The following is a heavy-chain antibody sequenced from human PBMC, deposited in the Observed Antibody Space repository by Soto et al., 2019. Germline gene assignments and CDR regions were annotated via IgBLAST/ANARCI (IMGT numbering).Heavy chain of an antibody. V-gene: IGHV1-18*04. J-gene: IGHJ4*02. CDR1: GYTFTSYG. CDR3: ARAQAHCTNGVCYMDFDY. D-gene: IGHD2-8*01. Sequence: QVQLVQSGPEVKKPGASVKVSCKASGYTFTSYGIHWVRQAPGQGLEWMGWISANNGHTNYAETVQRRVTMTTDTATSTAYMELRSLRSDDTAVYYCARAQAHCTNGVCYMDFDYWGQGTLVTVSP. CDR2: ISANNGHT.